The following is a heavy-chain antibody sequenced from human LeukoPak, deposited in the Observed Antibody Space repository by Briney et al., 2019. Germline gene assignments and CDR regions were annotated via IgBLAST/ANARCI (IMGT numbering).Heavy chain of an antibody. Sequence: GESLKISCKGSGYSFTSYWIGWVRQMPGKGLEWMGIIYPGDSDTRYSPSFQGQVTISADKSISTAYLQWSSLKASDTAMYYCAKSGGGWQNGPSYYYGMDVWGQGTTVTVSS. CDR3: AKSGGGWQNGPSYYYGMDV. CDR1: GYSFTSYW. CDR2: IYPGDSDT. J-gene: IGHJ6*02. V-gene: IGHV5-51*01. D-gene: IGHD1-1*01.